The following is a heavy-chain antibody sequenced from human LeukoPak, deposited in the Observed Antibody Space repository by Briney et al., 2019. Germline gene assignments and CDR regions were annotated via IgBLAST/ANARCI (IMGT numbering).Heavy chain of an antibody. CDR1: GYTFTSYY. Sequence: ASVKVSCKASGYTFTSYYMHWVRQAPGQGLEWMGIINPSGGSTSYAQKFQGRVTMTRDMSTSTVYMELSSLRSEDTAVYYCASQEPIAVAGSGYGFDPWGQGTLVTVSS. CDR2: INPSGGST. CDR3: ASQEPIAVAGSGYGFDP. J-gene: IGHJ5*02. V-gene: IGHV1-46*01. D-gene: IGHD6-19*01.